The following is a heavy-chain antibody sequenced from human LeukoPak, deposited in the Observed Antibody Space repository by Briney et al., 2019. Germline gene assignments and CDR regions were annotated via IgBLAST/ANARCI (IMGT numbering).Heavy chain of an antibody. D-gene: IGHD2-2*01. V-gene: IGHV3-23*01. CDR1: GFTFSSYA. CDR2: ITGDGGST. CDR3: AKLIPPVDCSSTSCYGFDY. J-gene: IGHJ4*02. Sequence: GGSLRLSCAASGFTFSSYAMSWVRQAPGKGLEWVSAITGDGGSTYYADSVRGRFTISRDNSKNTLYLQMNRLRAEDTAVYYCAKLIPPVDCSSTSCYGFDYWGQGTLVTVSS.